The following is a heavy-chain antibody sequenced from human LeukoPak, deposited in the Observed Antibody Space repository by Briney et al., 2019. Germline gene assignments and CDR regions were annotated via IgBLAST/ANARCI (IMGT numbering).Heavy chain of an antibody. CDR2: INSEGSST. D-gene: IGHD3-9*01. CDR3: ASPSTGVNAFDI. Sequence: GGSLRLSCAASGFTFSSYWMHWVRQAPGKGRVWVSRINSEGSSTTYAASVKGRFTISRDTAKNTLYLQMNSLTAEDTAVYYCASPSTGVNAFDIWGQGTVVTVSS. J-gene: IGHJ3*02. V-gene: IGHV3-74*01. CDR1: GFTFSSYW.